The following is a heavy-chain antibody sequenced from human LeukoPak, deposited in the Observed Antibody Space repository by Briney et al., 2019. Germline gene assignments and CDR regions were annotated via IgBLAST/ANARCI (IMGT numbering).Heavy chain of an antibody. V-gene: IGHV3-48*03. J-gene: IGHJ4*02. CDR3: ARDPYYGDYVV. CDR2: ISSSGSTI. CDR1: GFTFSSYE. D-gene: IGHD4-17*01. Sequence: PGGSLRLSCAASGFTFSSYEMNWVRQAPGKGLEWVSYISSSGSTIYYADSVKGRFTISRDNGKNSLYLQMNSLRAEDTAVYYCARDPYYGDYVVWGQGTLVTVSS.